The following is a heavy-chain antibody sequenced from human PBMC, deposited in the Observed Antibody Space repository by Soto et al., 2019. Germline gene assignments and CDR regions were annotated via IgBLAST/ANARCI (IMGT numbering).Heavy chain of an antibody. V-gene: IGHV3-11*01. CDR1: GFTFSDHY. J-gene: IGHJ4*02. Sequence: QVQLVESGGGLVMPGESLRLSCAASGFTFSDHYMSWIRQAPGKGLEWVSYISSSGNSMYYADSVKGRFTVSRDNAENSLYLQMNSLRAEDTAVYYCARGSTDAYPGSRIFDFWGRGTLVTVSA. CDR3: ARGSTDAYPGSRIFDF. CDR2: ISSSGNSM. D-gene: IGHD3-10*01.